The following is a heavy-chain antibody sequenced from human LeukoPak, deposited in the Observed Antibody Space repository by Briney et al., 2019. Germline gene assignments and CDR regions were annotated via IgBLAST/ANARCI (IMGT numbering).Heavy chain of an antibody. V-gene: IGHV1-46*01. CDR2: INPSGGST. J-gene: IGHJ4*02. D-gene: IGHD3-3*01. CDR1: GYTFTSYY. Sequence: ASVKVSCKASGYTFTSYYMHWGRQAPGQGLEWMGIINPSGGSTSYAQKFQGRVTMTRDMSTSTVYMELSSLRSEDTAVYYCARGYYDFWSGYPSDYWGQGTLVTVSS. CDR3: ARGYYDFWSGYPSDY.